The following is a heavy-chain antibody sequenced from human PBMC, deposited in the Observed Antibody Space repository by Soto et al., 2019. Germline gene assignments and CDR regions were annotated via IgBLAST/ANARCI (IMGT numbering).Heavy chain of an antibody. CDR1: GVSIHNSHSF. J-gene: IGHJ5*01. Sequence: PLETLSLTCTVSGVSIHNSHSFWGWIRPPPGKGLEFIGTVYYSGGAHYNSSLKSRVTISVDTANNQVSLRMRSLTAADTAVYYCGRVVEGATRHTDLDSWGQGTLVTVSS. CDR3: GRVVEGATRHTDLDS. D-gene: IGHD1-1*01. CDR2: VYYSGGA. V-gene: IGHV4-39*01.